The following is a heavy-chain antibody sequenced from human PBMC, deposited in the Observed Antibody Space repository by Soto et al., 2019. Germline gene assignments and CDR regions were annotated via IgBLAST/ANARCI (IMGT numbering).Heavy chain of an antibody. CDR2: ISYDGSNK. CDR1: GVTFSTYG. V-gene: IGHV3-30*18. D-gene: IGHD3-16*01. Sequence: QVQLVESGGGVVQPGRSLRLSCEVSGVTFSTYGMHWVRQAPGKGLECVAVISYDGSNKYYADSVKGRFTISRDNSKNTLYLQMNSLRAEDTAVYYCAKVVWRLEGIFDYWGQGTLVTVSS. CDR3: AKVVWRLEGIFDY. J-gene: IGHJ4*02.